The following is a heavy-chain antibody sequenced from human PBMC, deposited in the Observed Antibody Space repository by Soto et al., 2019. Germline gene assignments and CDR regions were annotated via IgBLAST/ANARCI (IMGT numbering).Heavy chain of an antibody. Sequence: LSLTCTVSGGSISSGGYYWSWIRQHPGKGLEWIGYIYYSGSTYYNPSLKSRVTISVDTSKNQFYLKLSSVTVADTAVYFCARKMTGSPFDYWGQGTMVTVSS. CDR1: GGSISSGGYY. J-gene: IGHJ4*02. CDR3: ARKMTGSPFDY. V-gene: IGHV4-31*03. D-gene: IGHD1-26*01. CDR2: IYYSGST.